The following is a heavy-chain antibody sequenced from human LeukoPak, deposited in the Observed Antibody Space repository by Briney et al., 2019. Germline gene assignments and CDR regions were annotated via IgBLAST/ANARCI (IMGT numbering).Heavy chain of an antibody. J-gene: IGHJ4*02. V-gene: IGHV5-51*01. CDR1: GYKFSKYW. CDR3: ARLMSGNYHNAVDF. Sequence: GGSLRLSCKGSGYKFSKYWIGWVRQMPGKGLEWMGIIYPDDSDTRYSPSFQGQVTFSADKSTSTAYLQWSSLKASDTAMYFCARLMSGNYHNAVDFWGQGTLVTVSS. CDR2: IYPDDSDT. D-gene: IGHD3-10*01.